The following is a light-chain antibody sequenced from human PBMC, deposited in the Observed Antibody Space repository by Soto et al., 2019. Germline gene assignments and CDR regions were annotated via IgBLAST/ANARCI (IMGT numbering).Light chain of an antibody. CDR2: LERSGTY. V-gene: IGLV4-60*03. CDR1: SDHSSYI. J-gene: IGLJ3*02. Sequence: QPVLTQSSSAPASLGSSVKLTCTLGSDHSSYIIAWHQQQPGQAPRFLMKLERSGTYNKGSGVPDRFSGSSSGADRYLTISNLQSEDEADYYCETWTSNTRVFGGGTKLTVL. CDR3: ETWTSNTRV.